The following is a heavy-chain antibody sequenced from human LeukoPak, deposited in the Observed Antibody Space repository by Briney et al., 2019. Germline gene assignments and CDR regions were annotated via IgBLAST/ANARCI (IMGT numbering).Heavy chain of an antibody. Sequence: ASVKASCKASGYTFTSYGISWVQQAPGQGLEWMGWISAYNGNTNYAQKLQGRVTMTTDTSTSTAYMELRSLRSDDTAVYYCASGPGDYRAEYFQHWGQGTLVTVSS. CDR1: GYTFTSYG. CDR3: ASGPGDYRAEYFQH. V-gene: IGHV1-18*04. J-gene: IGHJ1*01. D-gene: IGHD4-17*01. CDR2: ISAYNGNT.